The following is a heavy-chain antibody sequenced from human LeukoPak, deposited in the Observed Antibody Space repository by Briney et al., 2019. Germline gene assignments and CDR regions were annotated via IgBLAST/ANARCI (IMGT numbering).Heavy chain of an antibody. Sequence: SETLSLTCTVSGSSISSGSYHWSWIRQPAGKGLEWIGRIYTSGSTNYNPSLKSRVTISVDTSKNQFSLKLSSVTAADTAVYYCARDNYYDSSGPWGQGTLVTVSS. CDR3: ARDNYYDSSGP. J-gene: IGHJ5*02. D-gene: IGHD3-22*01. CDR1: GSSISSGSYH. V-gene: IGHV4-61*02. CDR2: IYTSGST.